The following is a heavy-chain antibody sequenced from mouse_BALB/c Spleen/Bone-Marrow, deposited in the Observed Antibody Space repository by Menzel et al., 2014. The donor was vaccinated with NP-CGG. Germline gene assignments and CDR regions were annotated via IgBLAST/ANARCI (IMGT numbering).Heavy chain of an antibody. J-gene: IGHJ4*01. V-gene: IGHV5-9-3*01. D-gene: IGHD1-1*01. CDR3: ARRGYGLYAMDY. CDR2: INSGGSYS. Sequence: EVQLVESGGGLVKPGGSLKLSCAASGLTFSSYAMSWVRQTPEKRLEWVATINSGGSYSYYPDSVKGRFTISRDNAKNTLYVQMSSLRSEDTAMYYCARRGYGLYAMDYWGQGTSVTVSS. CDR1: GLTFSSYA.